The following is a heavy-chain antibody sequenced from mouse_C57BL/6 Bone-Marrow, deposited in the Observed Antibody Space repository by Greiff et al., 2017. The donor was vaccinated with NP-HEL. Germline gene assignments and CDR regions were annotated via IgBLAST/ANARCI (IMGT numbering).Heavy chain of an antibody. CDR3: ARKTTTVVDYAMDY. Sequence: VKLMESGPGLVAPSQSLSITCTVSGFSLTGYAISWVRQPPGKGLEWLGVIWTGGGTNYNSALKSRLSISKDNSKSQVFLKMNSLQTDDTARYYCARKTTTVVDYAMDYWGQGTSVTVSS. CDR2: IWTGGGT. D-gene: IGHD1-1*01. J-gene: IGHJ4*01. CDR1: GFSLTGYA. V-gene: IGHV2-9-1*01.